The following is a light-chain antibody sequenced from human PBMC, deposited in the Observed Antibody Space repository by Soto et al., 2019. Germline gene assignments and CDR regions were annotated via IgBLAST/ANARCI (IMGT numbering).Light chain of an antibody. Sequence: QSVLTQPASVSGSPGQSITISCSGTNSNIGSYNRVSWYQQHPGKAPKLVIYDVTNRPSGVSNRFSGSKSGNTASLTISGLQAEDEAYYYCSSHAAGSTLIFGGGTKVTVL. V-gene: IGLV2-23*02. J-gene: IGLJ2*01. CDR3: SSHAAGSTLI. CDR1: NSNIGSYNR. CDR2: DVT.